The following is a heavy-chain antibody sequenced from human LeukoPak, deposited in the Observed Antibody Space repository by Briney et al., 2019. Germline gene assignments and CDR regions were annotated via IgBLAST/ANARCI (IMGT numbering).Heavy chain of an antibody. Sequence: PSETLSLTCTVSGGSISSGGYSWSWIRQHPGKGLEWIGYIYYSGSTYYNPSLKSRITISVDTSKNQFSLKLSSVTAADTAVYYCASGTYSGYGYFDYWGQGTLVTVSS. CDR2: IYYSGST. D-gene: IGHD5-12*01. V-gene: IGHV4-31*03. CDR1: GGSISSGGYS. CDR3: ASGTYSGYGYFDY. J-gene: IGHJ4*02.